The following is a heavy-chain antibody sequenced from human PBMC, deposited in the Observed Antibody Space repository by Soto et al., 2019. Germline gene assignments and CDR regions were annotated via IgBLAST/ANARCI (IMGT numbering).Heavy chain of an antibody. V-gene: IGHV1-3*01. CDR3: ARVRNYCSGGSSYGSYFDF. Sequence: QVQLVQSGAEVKKPGASVKVSCKASGYTFTSYAMHWVRQAPGQRLEWMGWINAGNGNTKYSQKLQGRVTLTRDTSAIKAYMELSSLRSEDTAVYYCARVRNYCSGGSSYGSYFDFWGQGTLVTDSS. D-gene: IGHD2-15*01. CDR2: INAGNGNT. CDR1: GYTFTSYA. J-gene: IGHJ4*02.